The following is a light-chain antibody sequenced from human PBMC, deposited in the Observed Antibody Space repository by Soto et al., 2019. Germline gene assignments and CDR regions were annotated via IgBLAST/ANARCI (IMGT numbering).Light chain of an antibody. J-gene: IGLJ1*01. CDR2: DNN. Sequence: QSVLTQPPSVSAAPGQKVTISCSGSSSNIGKNYVSWYQQLPGTAPKLLIYDNNKRPSGIPDRFSGSKSGTSATLGITGLQTGAEADYYCGTWDSSLSAYVFGTGTKLTVL. V-gene: IGLV1-51*01. CDR1: SSNIGKNY. CDR3: GTWDSSLSAYV.